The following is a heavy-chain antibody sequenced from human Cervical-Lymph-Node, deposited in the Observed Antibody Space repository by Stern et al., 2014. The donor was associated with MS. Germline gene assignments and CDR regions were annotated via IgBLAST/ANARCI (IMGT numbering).Heavy chain of an antibody. D-gene: IGHD3-10*01. Sequence: VQLVESGGGVVQPGRSLSLSCVASGFTFSTYAMHWVRQAPGQGLEWVAFVSYDGTQRTSTDSVKARFTISRDNSKNTLYLHMNSLRDEDTAVYFCARGGRGVGLEYWGQGALVTVSS. V-gene: IGHV3-30-3*01. CDR2: VSYDGTQR. CDR1: GFTFSTYA. CDR3: ARGGRGVGLEY. J-gene: IGHJ4*02.